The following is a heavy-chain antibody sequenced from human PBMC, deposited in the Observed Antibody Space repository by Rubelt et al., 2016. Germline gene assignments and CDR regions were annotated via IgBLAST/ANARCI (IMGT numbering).Heavy chain of an antibody. D-gene: IGHD4-17*01. CDR2: FDPEDGET. J-gene: IGHJ4*02. Sequence: QVQLVQSGAEVKKPGASVKVSCKVSGYTLTELSMHWVRQAPGKGLEWMGGFDPEDGETIYAQKVQGRVDMTEDTSTDTGYMELSSLRSEDTAVYYCAIRQPDYGDLDFDYWGQGTLVTVSS. CDR1: GYTLTELS. V-gene: IGHV1-24*01. CDR3: AIRQPDYGDLDFDY.